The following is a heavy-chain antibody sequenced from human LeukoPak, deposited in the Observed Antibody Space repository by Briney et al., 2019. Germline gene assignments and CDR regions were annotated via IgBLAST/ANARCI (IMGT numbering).Heavy chain of an antibody. V-gene: IGHV3-23*01. D-gene: IGHD3/OR15-3a*01. CDR3: AKSPGRTSYYDFDY. CDR2: NSGSGGST. J-gene: IGHJ4*02. CDR1: GFTFSNYA. Sequence: GGSLRLSCAASGFTFSNYAMNWVRQAPGKGLEWVSTNSGSGGSTYYTDSVKGRFTISRGNSKNTLYLQMSSLRAEDTAIYYCAKSPGRTSYYDFDYWGQGTLVTVSS.